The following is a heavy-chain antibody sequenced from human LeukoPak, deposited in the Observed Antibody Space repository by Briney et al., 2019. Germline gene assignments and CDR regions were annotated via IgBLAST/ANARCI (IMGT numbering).Heavy chain of an antibody. CDR1: GYTFTGYY. CDR3: ARYYDSSGYPFDY. V-gene: IGHV1-2*02. D-gene: IGHD3-22*01. Sequence: ASVKVSCKASGYTFTGYYMHWVRQAPGQGLEWMGWINPNSGGTNYAQKFQGRVTMTRGTSISTAYMELSRLRSDDTAVYYCARYYDSSGYPFDYWGQGTLVTVSS. CDR2: INPNSGGT. J-gene: IGHJ4*02.